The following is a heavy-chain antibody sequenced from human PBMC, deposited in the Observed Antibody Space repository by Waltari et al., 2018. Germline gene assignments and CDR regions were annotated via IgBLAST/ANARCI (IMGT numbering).Heavy chain of an antibody. J-gene: IGHJ5*02. CDR2: IYYSGST. Sequence: QVQLQGSGPGLVKPSETLSLTCTVSGGSISSYYWSWIRQPPGKGLEWIGYIYYSGSTNYNPSLKSRVTISVDTSKNQFSLKLSSVTAADTAVYYCARGRGWFDPWGQGTLVTVSS. CDR3: ARGRGWFDP. D-gene: IGHD3-10*01. CDR1: GGSISSYY. V-gene: IGHV4-59*01.